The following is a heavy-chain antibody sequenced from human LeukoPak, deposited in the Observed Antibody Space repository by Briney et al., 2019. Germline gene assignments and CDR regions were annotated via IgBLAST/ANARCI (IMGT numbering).Heavy chain of an antibody. CDR3: ARGLAAGRYYYFDY. CDR1: AGSLSSFY. J-gene: IGHJ4*02. V-gene: IGHV4-59*12. Sequence: ETLSLTCIVSAGSLSSFYRSWIRQLPGKGLGWVGYIYYSGSTNYNPSLKSRVPISVHPSKNQFSLKLSSVPAADPAVYYCARGLAAGRYYYFDYWGQGTRVIASS. CDR2: IYYSGST. D-gene: IGHD6-13*01.